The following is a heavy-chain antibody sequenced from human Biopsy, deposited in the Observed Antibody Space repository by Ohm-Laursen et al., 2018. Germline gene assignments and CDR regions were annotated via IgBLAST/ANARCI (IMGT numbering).Heavy chain of an antibody. CDR3: ARDAALAVAARADDGFDL. V-gene: IGHV4-4*07. CDR1: GGSIISYY. J-gene: IGHJ3*01. CDR2: LNTSGST. D-gene: IGHD6-19*01. Sequence: SDTLSLTCSVSGGSIISYYWTWIRQPPGKGLEWIGRLNTSGSTNYNPSLKRRVTVSVDTSRNQFSLRLSSVTAADTGIYYCARDAALAVAARADDGFDLWGQGTMVTVSS.